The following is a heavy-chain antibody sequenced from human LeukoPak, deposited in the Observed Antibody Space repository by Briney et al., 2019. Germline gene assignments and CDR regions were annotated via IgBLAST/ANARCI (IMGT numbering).Heavy chain of an antibody. J-gene: IGHJ3*02. CDR1: GFTFSSYW. CDR3: AKDYSSSWYSDAFDI. V-gene: IGHV3-7*01. D-gene: IGHD6-13*01. Sequence: GGSLRLSCAASGFTFSSYWMSWVRQAPGKGLEWVANIKQDGSEKYYVDSMKGRFTISRDNAKNSLYLQMNSLRAEDTAVYYCAKDYSSSWYSDAFDIWGQGTMVTVSS. CDR2: IKQDGSEK.